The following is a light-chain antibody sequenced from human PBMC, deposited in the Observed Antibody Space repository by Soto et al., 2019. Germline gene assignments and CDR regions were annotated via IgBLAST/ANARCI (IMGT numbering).Light chain of an antibody. CDR1: QSVSGNS. Sequence: EIVLTQSPGTLSLSPGERSTLSCRASQSVSGNSISWYQQKPGQAPRLVIFGASTRASGIPDRFSGSGSGTDFTVTISRLEPEDFAVYYCQQYDTSPWTFGQGTKVDIK. J-gene: IGKJ1*01. V-gene: IGKV3-20*01. CDR2: GAS. CDR3: QQYDTSPWT.